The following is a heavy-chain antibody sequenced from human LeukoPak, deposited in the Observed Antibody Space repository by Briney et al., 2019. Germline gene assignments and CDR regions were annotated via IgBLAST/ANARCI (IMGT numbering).Heavy chain of an antibody. CDR3: ARESGGYCSTTSCYKGYFDY. J-gene: IGHJ4*02. Sequence: GGSLRLSCAASGFTFSSYSMNWVRQAPGKGLEGVSSIFSSGSYIYYADSVKGRFTISRDNAKNSLYLQMNSLRAEDTAVYYCARESGGYCSTTSCYKGYFDYWGQGTLVTVSS. V-gene: IGHV3-21*01. CDR2: IFSSGSYI. D-gene: IGHD2-2*02. CDR1: GFTFSSYS.